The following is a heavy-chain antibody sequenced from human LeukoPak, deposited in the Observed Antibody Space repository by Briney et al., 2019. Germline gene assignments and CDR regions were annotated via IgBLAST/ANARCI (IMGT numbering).Heavy chain of an antibody. CDR2: IRNSDGVT. J-gene: IGHJ4*02. V-gene: IGHV3-23*01. D-gene: IGHD1-1*01. Sequence: GGSLRLSCAASGFTFDDYTMYWVRQAPGQGLEWVSGIRNSDGVTYYADSVRGRFTISTDNSKNTLYLQMNSLRAEDTALYYCAKGLERESRLDSWGQGTLVTVSS. CDR1: GFTFDDYT. CDR3: AKGLERESRLDS.